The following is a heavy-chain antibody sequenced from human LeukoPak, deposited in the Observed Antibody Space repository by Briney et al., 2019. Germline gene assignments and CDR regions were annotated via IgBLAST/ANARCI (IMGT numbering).Heavy chain of an antibody. J-gene: IGHJ4*02. D-gene: IGHD3-22*01. Sequence: ASVTVSCKASGYTFTSYNINWVRQATGQGLEWMGWMNPDTGNTGYAQKFQGRVTMTRNTSISTAYMELSSLRSEDTAVYYCARENYYDSSGFDYWGQGTLVTVSS. V-gene: IGHV1-8*01. CDR1: GYTFTSYN. CDR3: ARENYYDSSGFDY. CDR2: MNPDTGNT.